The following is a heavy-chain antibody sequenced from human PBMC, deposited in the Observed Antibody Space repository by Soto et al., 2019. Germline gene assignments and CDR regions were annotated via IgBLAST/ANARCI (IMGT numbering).Heavy chain of an antibody. CDR2: INHTGGT. CDR1: GGSVNGYY. Sequence: KTSETLSLTCAVYGGSVNGYYWNWIRQPPGKGLEWIGEINHTGGTHYNPSLKSRVTMSVDTSKNQFSLKLNSVTAADTALYFCARQTTFISSWFDYWGHGTLVTVSS. D-gene: IGHD1-1*01. J-gene: IGHJ5*01. V-gene: IGHV4-34*10. CDR3: ARQTTFISSWFDY.